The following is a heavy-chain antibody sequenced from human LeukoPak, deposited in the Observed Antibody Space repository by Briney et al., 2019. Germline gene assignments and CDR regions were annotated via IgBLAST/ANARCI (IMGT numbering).Heavy chain of an antibody. CDR3: ARQSPHYYDSSGFPDY. J-gene: IGHJ4*02. CDR1: GYSFTSYW. Sequence: GESLKISCKGSGYSFTSYWIGWVRQMPGKGLEWMGIIYPGDSDTRYSPSFQGQVTISADKSISTAYLQWSGLKASDTAMYYCARQSPHYYDSSGFPDYWGQGTLVTVSS. CDR2: IYPGDSDT. V-gene: IGHV5-51*01. D-gene: IGHD3-22*01.